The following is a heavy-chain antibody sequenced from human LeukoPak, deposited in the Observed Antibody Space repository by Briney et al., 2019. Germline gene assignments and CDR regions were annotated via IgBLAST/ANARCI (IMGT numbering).Heavy chain of an antibody. D-gene: IGHD2-2*02. V-gene: IGHV3-30*02. CDR2: IRYDGSNK. Sequence: SGGSLRLSCAASGFTFSSYGMHWVRQAPGKGLEWVAFIRYDGSNKYYTDSVKGRFTISRDNSRNTLYLQMDSLRAEDTAVYYCATTLGYLSSTRFYTPFGFWGQGTLVTVSP. J-gene: IGHJ4*02. CDR3: ATTLGYLSSTRFYTPFGF. CDR1: GFTFSSYG.